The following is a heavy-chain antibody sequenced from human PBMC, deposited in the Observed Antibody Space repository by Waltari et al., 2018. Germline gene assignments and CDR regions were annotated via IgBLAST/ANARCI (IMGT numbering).Heavy chain of an antibody. CDR3: ARGWDSSSWYVDN. V-gene: IGHV4-39*01. CDR2: IYYSGST. D-gene: IGHD6-13*01. Sequence: QLQLQESGPGLVKPSETLSLTCTVSGGSIGSSSYYWGWIRQPPGKGLEWIGSIYYSGSTYYNPSLKSRVTISVDTSKNQFSLKLSSVTAADTAVYYCARGWDSSSWYVDNWGQGTLVTVSS. CDR1: GGSIGSSSYY. J-gene: IGHJ4*02.